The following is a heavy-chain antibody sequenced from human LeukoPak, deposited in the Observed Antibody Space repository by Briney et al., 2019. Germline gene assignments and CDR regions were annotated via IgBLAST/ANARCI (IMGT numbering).Heavy chain of an antibody. CDR1: GFTFSSYV. CDR3: AREVPAHYYCYGMDV. Sequence: GGSLRLSCAASGFTFSSYVMHWVRQAPGKGLEWVAFIAYDGSNKFYADSVKGRFTISRDNSKNALYLQMNGLRPEDTAVYFCAREVPAHYYCYGMDVWGQGTTVTVSS. CDR2: IAYDGSNK. J-gene: IGHJ6*02. V-gene: IGHV3-30-3*01.